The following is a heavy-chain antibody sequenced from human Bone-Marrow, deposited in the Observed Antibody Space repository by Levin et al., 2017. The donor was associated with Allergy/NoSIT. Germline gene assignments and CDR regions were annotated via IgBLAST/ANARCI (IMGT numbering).Heavy chain of an antibody. Sequence: GGSLRLSCAASGFTISDYYMSWIRQAPGKGLEWVSYIRSSSSYTNHADFVEGRFTISRDNAKNSLFLQMNSLRAEDTAVYYCARESGQLGYYNYYGMDAWGQGTTVTVSS. CDR3: ARESGQLGYYNYYGMDA. CDR2: IRSSSSYT. CDR1: GFTISDYY. V-gene: IGHV3-11*05. D-gene: IGHD6-13*01. J-gene: IGHJ6*02.